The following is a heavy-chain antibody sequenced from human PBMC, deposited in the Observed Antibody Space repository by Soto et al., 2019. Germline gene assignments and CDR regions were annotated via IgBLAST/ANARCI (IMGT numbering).Heavy chain of an antibody. CDR3: TTDWATFAKCTNGVCSPPDYYYYYMDV. D-gene: IGHD2-8*01. CDR1: GFTFSNAW. CDR2: NKSKTDGGTT. Sequence: GGSLRLPCAASGFTFSNAWMSWVRQAPGKGLEWVGRNKSKTDGGTTDYAAPVKGRFTISRDDSKNTLYLQMNSLKTEDTAVYYCTTDWATFAKCTNGVCSPPDYYYYYMDVWGKGTTVTVSS. J-gene: IGHJ6*03. V-gene: IGHV3-15*01.